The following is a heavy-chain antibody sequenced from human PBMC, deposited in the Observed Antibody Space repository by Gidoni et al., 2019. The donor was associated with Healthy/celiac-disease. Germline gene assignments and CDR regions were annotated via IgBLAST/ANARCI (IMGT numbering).Heavy chain of an antibody. CDR2: IYYSGST. CDR3: AIEGYCSGGSCPNAFDI. D-gene: IGHD2-15*01. CDR1: GGSISSYY. V-gene: IGHV4-59*01. Sequence: QVQLQESGPGLVKPSETLSLTCTVSGGSISSYYWSWIRQPPGKGLEWIGYIYYSGSTNYNPSLKSRVTISVDTSKNQFSLKLSSVTAADTAVYYCAIEGYCSGGSCPNAFDIWGQGTMVTVSS. J-gene: IGHJ3*02.